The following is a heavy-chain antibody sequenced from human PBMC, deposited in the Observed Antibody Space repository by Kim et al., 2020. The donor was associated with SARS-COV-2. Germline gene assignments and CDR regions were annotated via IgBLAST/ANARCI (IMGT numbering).Heavy chain of an antibody. D-gene: IGHD3-9*01. CDR1: GGSFSGYY. CDR3: ASVARRYYDILTGYYQQSSFDY. CDR2: INHSGST. J-gene: IGHJ4*02. Sequence: SETLSLTCAVYGGSFSGYYWSWIRQPPGKGLEWIGEINHSGSTNYNPSLKSRVTISVDTSKNQFSLKLSSVTAADTAVYYCASVARRYYDILTGYYQQSSFDYWGQGTLVTVSS. V-gene: IGHV4-34*01.